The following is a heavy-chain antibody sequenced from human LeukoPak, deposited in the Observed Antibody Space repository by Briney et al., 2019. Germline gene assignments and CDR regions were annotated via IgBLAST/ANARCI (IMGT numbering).Heavy chain of an antibody. V-gene: IGHV1-69*13. CDR1: GGTFSSYA. CDR2: IIPIFGTA. J-gene: IGHJ6*04. D-gene: IGHD3-3*01. Sequence: ASVKVSCKASGGTFSSYAISWVRQAPGQGLGWMGGIIPIFGTANYAQKFQGRVTITADESTSTAYMELSSLRSEDTAVYYCARDLRATYDFWSGSAMDVWGKGTTVTVSS. CDR3: ARDLRATYDFWSGSAMDV.